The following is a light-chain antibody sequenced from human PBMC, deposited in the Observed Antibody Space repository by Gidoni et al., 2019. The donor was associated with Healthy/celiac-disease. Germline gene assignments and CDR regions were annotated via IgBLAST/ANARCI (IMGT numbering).Light chain of an antibody. Sequence: DIVLKQSPGTLSLSPGERATLACRASQSVSSSYLAWYQQKPGQAPRLLIYGASSRATGIQDRFSGSGSGTDFTLTISRLEPEDFAVYYCQQYGSSPKTFGQGTKVEIK. CDR3: QQYGSSPKT. CDR2: GAS. CDR1: QSVSSSY. V-gene: IGKV3-20*01. J-gene: IGKJ1*01.